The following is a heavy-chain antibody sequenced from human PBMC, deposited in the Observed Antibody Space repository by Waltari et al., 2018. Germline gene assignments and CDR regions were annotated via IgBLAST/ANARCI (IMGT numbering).Heavy chain of an antibody. V-gene: IGHV4-59*11. CDR3: AKFRIAAPLYYFDY. Sequence: QVQLQESGPGLVKPSETLSLTCTVSGGSISSHYWSWIRQPPGKGLEWIGYIYYSWSTNYNPSLKSRVTISVDTSKNQFSLKLSSVTAADTAVYYCAKFRIAAPLYYFDYWGQGTLVTVSS. D-gene: IGHD6-13*01. CDR2: IYYSWST. CDR1: GGSISSHY. J-gene: IGHJ4*02.